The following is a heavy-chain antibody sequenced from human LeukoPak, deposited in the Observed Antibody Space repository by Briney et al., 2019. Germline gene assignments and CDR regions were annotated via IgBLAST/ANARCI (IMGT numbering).Heavy chain of an antibody. CDR3: ASIVPLGYCSGGSCYSS. CDR1: GYTFTGYY. CDR2: INSNSGGT. V-gene: IGHV1-2*06. Sequence: ASVKVSCKASGYTFTGYYMHWVRQAPGQGLEWMGRINSNSGGTNYAQKFQGRVTMTRDTSISTAYMELSRLRSDDTAVYYCASIVPLGYCSGGSCYSSWGQGTLVTVSS. J-gene: IGHJ4*02. D-gene: IGHD2-15*01.